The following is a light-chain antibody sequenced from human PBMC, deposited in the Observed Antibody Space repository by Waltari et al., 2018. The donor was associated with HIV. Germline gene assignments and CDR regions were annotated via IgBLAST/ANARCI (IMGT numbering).Light chain of an antibody. Sequence: DMQLTQSPSTLSASVGDSVIITCRTSQSTAASLNWYQVKPGKAPKLLIFDTSRLQSEVPSSVSGARSGTDFTLTSTSLQPEDFASDFCHSSWVFGQGTKGEV. CDR2: DTS. CDR3: HSSWV. CDR1: QSTAAS. J-gene: IGKJ1*01. V-gene: IGKV1-39*01.